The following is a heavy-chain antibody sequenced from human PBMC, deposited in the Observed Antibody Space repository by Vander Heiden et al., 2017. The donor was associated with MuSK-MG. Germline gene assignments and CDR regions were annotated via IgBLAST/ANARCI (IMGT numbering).Heavy chain of an antibody. V-gene: IGHV3-30*04. CDR1: GFTFSSYA. CDR3: AILRGDDSSGYLDY. CDR2: ISYDGSNK. D-gene: IGHD3-22*01. Sequence: QVQLVESGGGVVQPGRSLRLSCAASGFTFSSYAMHWVRQAPGKGLEWVAVISYDGSNKYYADAGKGRFTISRDNSKNTLYLQMTRLRAEATAVYYCAILRGDDSSGYLDYWGQGTMVTVCS. J-gene: IGHJ4*02.